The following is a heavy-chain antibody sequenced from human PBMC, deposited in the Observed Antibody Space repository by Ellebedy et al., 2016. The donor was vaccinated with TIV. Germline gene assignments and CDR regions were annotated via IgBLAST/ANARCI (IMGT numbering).Heavy chain of an antibody. V-gene: IGHV3-9*01. CDR3: TKALRYLEVFDD. D-gene: IGHD3-3*01. Sequence: SLKISXVASGFTFDYYAMHWVRQSPGKGLEWVAGISWNNNIIGIADSVKGRFTISRDNAKNSLYLQMNNLRAEDTAFYYCTKALRYLEVFDDWGQGTLVTVSS. CDR1: GFTFDYYA. J-gene: IGHJ4*02. CDR2: ISWNNNII.